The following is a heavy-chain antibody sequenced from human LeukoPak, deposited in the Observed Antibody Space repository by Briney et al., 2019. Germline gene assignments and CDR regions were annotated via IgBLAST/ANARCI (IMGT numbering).Heavy chain of an antibody. J-gene: IGHJ4*02. D-gene: IGHD5-18*01. CDR1: GGTFSSYA. Sequence: SVKVSCKASGGTFSSYAISWVRQAPGQGLEWMGRIIPILGIANYAQKFQGRVTITADKSTSTAYMELSSLRSEDTAVYYCARVDTAMVVDYWGQGTLVTVSS. CDR3: ARVDTAMVVDY. V-gene: IGHV1-69*04. CDR2: IIPILGIA.